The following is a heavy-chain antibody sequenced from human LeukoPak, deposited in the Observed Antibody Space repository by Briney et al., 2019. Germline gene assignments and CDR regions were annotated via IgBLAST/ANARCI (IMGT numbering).Heavy chain of an antibody. J-gene: IGHJ5*02. CDR2: IDPSDSYT. D-gene: IGHD3-3*01. CDR1: GYSFTNYW. V-gene: IGHV5-10-1*01. CDR3: ASEVVTIFGVVINNWFDP. Sequence: GESLKISCEGSGYSFTNYWIGWVRQMPGKGLEWMGRIDPSDSYTNYSPSFQGHVTISADKSISTAYLQWSSLKASDTAMYYCASEVVTIFGVVINNWFDPWGQGTLVTVSS.